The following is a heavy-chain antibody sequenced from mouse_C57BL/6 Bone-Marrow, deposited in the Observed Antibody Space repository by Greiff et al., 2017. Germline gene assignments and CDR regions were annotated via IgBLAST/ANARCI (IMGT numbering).Heavy chain of an antibody. CDR3: ARYYYARFAY. Sequence: QVQLKQPGAELVKPGASVKLSCKASGYTFTSYWMHWVKQRPGQGLEWIGMIHPNSGSTNYNEKFKSKATLTVDKSSSTAYMQLSSLTSEDSAVYYCARYYYARFAYWGQGTLVTVSA. J-gene: IGHJ3*01. CDR1: GYTFTSYW. D-gene: IGHD1-1*01. V-gene: IGHV1-64*01. CDR2: IHPNSGST.